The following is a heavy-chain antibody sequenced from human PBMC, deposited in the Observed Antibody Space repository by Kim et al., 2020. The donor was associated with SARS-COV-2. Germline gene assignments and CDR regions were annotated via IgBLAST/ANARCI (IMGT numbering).Heavy chain of an antibody. Sequence: FTISRDNSKNTLYLQMNSLRAEDTAVYYCARDPLYDFWSGYRKGYYMDVWGKGTTVTVSS. CDR3: ARDPLYDFWSGYRKGYYMDV. J-gene: IGHJ6*03. D-gene: IGHD3-3*01. V-gene: IGHV3-30*07.